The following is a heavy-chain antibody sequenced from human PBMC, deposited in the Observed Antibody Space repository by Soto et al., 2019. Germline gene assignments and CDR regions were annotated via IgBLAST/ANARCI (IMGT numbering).Heavy chain of an antibody. D-gene: IGHD3-3*01. V-gene: IGHV4-31*03. CDR2: IYYSGST. CDR3: ARDGVRFQKRWFDP. Sequence: QVQLQESGPGLVKPSQTLSLTCTVSGGSISSGGYYWSWIRQHPGKGLEWIGYIYYSGSTYYNPSLKSRVTISVYTSKNQFSLKLSSVTAADTAVYYCARDGVRFQKRWFDPWGQGTLVTVSS. CDR1: GGSISSGGYY. J-gene: IGHJ5*02.